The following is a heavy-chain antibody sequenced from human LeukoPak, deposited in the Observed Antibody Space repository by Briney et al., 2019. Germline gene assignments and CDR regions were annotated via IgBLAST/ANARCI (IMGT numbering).Heavy chain of an antibody. CDR3: ARPMATVTTNGMDV. D-gene: IGHD4-17*01. Sequence: SETLSLTCAVSGGSISSGGYSWSWIRQPPGKGLEWIGYIYHSGSTYYSPSLKSRVTISVDRSKNQFSLKLSSVTAADTAVYYCARPMATVTTNGMDVWGQGTTVTVSS. CDR2: IYHSGST. V-gene: IGHV4-30-2*01. J-gene: IGHJ6*02. CDR1: GGSISSGGYS.